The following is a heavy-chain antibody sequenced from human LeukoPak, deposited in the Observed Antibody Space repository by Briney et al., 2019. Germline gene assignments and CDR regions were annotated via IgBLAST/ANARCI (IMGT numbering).Heavy chain of an antibody. J-gene: IGHJ4*02. D-gene: IGHD3-22*01. V-gene: IGHV3-30*18. Sequence: GRSLRLSCAASGFTFSSYGMHWVRQAPGKGLEWVAVISYDGSNKYYADSVKGRFTISRDNSKNTLYLQMNSLRAEDTAAYYCAKDATNYYDSSGYYFDYWGQGTLVTVSS. CDR1: GFTFSSYG. CDR2: ISYDGSNK. CDR3: AKDATNYYDSSGYYFDY.